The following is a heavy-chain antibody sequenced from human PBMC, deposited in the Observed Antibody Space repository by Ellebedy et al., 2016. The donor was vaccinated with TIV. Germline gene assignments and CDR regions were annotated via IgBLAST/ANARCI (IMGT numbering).Heavy chain of an antibody. CDR1: GFIFSSYA. CDR3: ASDRGDYDIERCAALYNWFDP. V-gene: IGHV3-30*04. D-gene: IGHD3-16*01. J-gene: IGHJ5*02. CDR2: ISYDGSHK. Sequence: GGSLRLSCAASGFIFSSYAMHWVRQAPGKGLQWVAVISYDGSHKYYADSVKGRFTISRDNSKNTLYLQMNSLIAEETAVYYCASDRGDYDIERCAALYNWFDPWGQGTLVTVSS.